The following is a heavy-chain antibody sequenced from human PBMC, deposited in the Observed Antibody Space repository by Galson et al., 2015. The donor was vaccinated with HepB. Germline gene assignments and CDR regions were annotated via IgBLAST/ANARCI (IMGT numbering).Heavy chain of an antibody. CDR3: AKEDLEYYYDGSGYLDY. D-gene: IGHD3-22*01. J-gene: IGHJ4*02. CDR2: ISDSGGTT. Sequence: SLRLSCAASGFTFSSYALSWVRQAPGKGLEWVSSISDSGGTTSYADFVRGRFTISRVNSKNTLYLQMNSLRAEDTAVYYCAKEDLEYYYDGSGYLDYWGQGTLVTVSS. CDR1: GFTFSSYA. V-gene: IGHV3-23*01.